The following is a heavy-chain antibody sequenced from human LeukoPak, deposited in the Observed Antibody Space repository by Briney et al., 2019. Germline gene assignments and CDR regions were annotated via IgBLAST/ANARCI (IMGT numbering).Heavy chain of an antibody. CDR2: IIPILGIT. CDR3: ARVWTTVTTTDAFDI. V-gene: IGHV1-69*04. Sequence: SVKVSCKASGGTFSSYAISWVRQAPGQGLEWMGRIIPILGITNYAQKFQGRVTITADKSTSTAYMELSSLRSEDTAVYYCARVWTTVTTTDAFDIWGQGTMVTVSS. J-gene: IGHJ3*02. D-gene: IGHD4-17*01. CDR1: GGTFSSYA.